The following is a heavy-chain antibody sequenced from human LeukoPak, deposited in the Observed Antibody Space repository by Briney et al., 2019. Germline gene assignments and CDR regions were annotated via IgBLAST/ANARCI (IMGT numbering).Heavy chain of an antibody. D-gene: IGHD3-10*01. CDR3: ARFGSTADYYYGMDV. Sequence: SETLSLTCTVSGGSISSGGYYWSWIRQHPGKGLEWIGYIYYSGSTYYNPSLKSRVTISVDTSKNQFSLKLSSVTAADTAVYYCARFGSTADYYYGMDVWGQGTTVTVPS. CDR1: GGSISSGGYY. CDR2: IYYSGST. J-gene: IGHJ6*02. V-gene: IGHV4-31*03.